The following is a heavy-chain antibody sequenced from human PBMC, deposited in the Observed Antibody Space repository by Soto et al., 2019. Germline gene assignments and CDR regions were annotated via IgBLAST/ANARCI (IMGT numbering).Heavy chain of an antibody. J-gene: IGHJ4*02. CDR3: AKVLGRYYDILTGYYKASGLFDY. CDR2: ISWNSGSI. V-gene: IGHV3-9*01. CDR1: GFTFDDYA. D-gene: IGHD3-9*01. Sequence: GGSLRLSCAASGFTFDDYAMHWVRQAPGKGLEWVSGISWNSGSIGYADSVKGRFTISRDNAKNSLYLQMNSLRVEDTALYYCAKVLGRYYDILTGYYKASGLFDYWGQGTLVTVSS.